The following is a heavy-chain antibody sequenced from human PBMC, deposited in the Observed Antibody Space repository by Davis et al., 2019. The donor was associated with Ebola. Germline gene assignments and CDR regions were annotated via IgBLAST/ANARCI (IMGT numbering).Heavy chain of an antibody. CDR3: AAMRDSSGYYSNFDY. D-gene: IGHD3-22*01. Sequence: SETLSLTCAVSGGSISSSNWWSWIRQHPGKGLEWIGYIYYSGSTYYNPSLKSRVTISVDTSKNQFSLKLSSVTAADTAVYYCAAMRDSSGYYSNFDYWGQGTLVTVSS. V-gene: IGHV4-31*11. J-gene: IGHJ4*02. CDR1: GGSISSSNW. CDR2: IYYSGST.